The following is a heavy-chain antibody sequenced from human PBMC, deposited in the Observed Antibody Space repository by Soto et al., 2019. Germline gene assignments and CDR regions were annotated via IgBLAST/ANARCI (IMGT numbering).Heavy chain of an antibody. V-gene: IGHV1-69*13. CDR3: ARVESPIAAEYYYYYGMDV. Sequence: ASVKVSCKASGGTFSSYAISWVRQAPGQGLEWMGGIIPIFGTANYAQKFQGRVTITADESTSTAYMKLRSLRSEDTAVYYCARVESPIAAEYYYYYGMDVWGQGTTVTVSS. CDR1: GGTFSSYA. J-gene: IGHJ6*02. D-gene: IGHD6-13*01. CDR2: IIPIFGTA.